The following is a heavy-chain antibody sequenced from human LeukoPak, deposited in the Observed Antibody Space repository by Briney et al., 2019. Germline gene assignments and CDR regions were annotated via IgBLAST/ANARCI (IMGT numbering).Heavy chain of an antibody. CDR2: ISVYNGNT. CDR1: GYTFTSYG. V-gene: IGHV1-18*01. Sequence: GASVKLSCNASGYTFTSYGISWVRQAPGQGLGWMGWISVYNGNTNYAQKLQGRVTMTTDTSTSTAYMELRSLRSDDTAVYYCARVKVVTPYFYFDYWGQGTLVTVSS. J-gene: IGHJ4*02. CDR3: ARVKVVTPYFYFDY. D-gene: IGHD4-23*01.